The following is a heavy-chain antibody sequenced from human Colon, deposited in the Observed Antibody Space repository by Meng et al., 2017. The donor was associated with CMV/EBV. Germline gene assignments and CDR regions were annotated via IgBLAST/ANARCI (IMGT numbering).Heavy chain of an antibody. CDR1: YY. J-gene: IGHJ4*02. Sequence: YYMHWERQAPGQGLEWMGIINPSGGSTSDAKKFQGRVTMTRDTSTSTVDMEMSSLRSEDTAVYYCARERGVRLGRGMFGVVIRGIDYWGQGTLVTVS. D-gene: IGHD3-3*01. CDR2: INPSGGST. CDR3: ARERGVRLGRGMFGVVIRGIDY. V-gene: IGHV1-46*01.